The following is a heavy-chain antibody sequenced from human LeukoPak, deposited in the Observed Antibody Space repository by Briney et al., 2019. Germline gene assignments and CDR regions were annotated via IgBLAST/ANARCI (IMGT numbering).Heavy chain of an antibody. CDR1: GFTFSSYG. CDR2: IWYDGSNK. D-gene: IGHD6-6*01. CDR3: ARDRFEYSSSSDFYYYYGMDV. Sequence: PGGSLRLSCAASGFTFSSYGMHWVRQAPGKGLEWVAVIWYDGSNKYYADSVKGRFTISRDNSKNTLYLQMNSLRAEDTAVYYCARDRFEYSSSSDFYYYYGMDVWGQGTTVTVSS. J-gene: IGHJ6*02. V-gene: IGHV3-33*01.